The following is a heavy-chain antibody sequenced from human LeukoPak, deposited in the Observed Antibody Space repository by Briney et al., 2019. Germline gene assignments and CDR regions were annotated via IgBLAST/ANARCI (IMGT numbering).Heavy chain of an antibody. CDR1: GFTFSNFW. J-gene: IGHJ4*02. Sequence: GGSLRLSCAASGFTFSNFWMNWVRQAPGKGLEWVSAISGSGGSTYYADSVKGRFTISRDNSKNTLYLQMNSLRAEDTAVYYCAKDYGIAARPDLVDYWGQGTLVTVSS. V-gene: IGHV3-23*01. D-gene: IGHD6-6*01. CDR3: AKDYGIAARPDLVDY. CDR2: ISGSGGST.